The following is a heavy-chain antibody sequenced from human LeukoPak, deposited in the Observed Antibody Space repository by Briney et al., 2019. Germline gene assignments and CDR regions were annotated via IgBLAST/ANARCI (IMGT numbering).Heavy chain of an antibody. CDR2: IRYDGSNK. V-gene: IGHV3-30*02. CDR3: AKDSGEGRYYYDSSGYQH. Sequence: GGSLRLSCAASGFTFSSYGMHWVRQAPGKGLEWVAFIRYDGSNKYYADSVKGRFTISRDNSKNTLYLQMNSLRAEDTAVYYCAKDSGEGRYYYDSSGYQHWGQGTLVTVSS. D-gene: IGHD3-22*01. CDR1: GFTFSSYG. J-gene: IGHJ1*01.